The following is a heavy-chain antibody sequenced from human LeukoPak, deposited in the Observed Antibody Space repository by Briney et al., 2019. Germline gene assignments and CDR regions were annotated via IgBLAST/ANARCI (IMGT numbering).Heavy chain of an antibody. V-gene: IGHV3-30-3*01. CDR3: AREIRDSSGYYYGMDV. Sequence: GGSLRLSCAASGFTFSSYAMHWVRQAPGKGLEWVAVISYDGSNKYYADSVKGRFTISRDNSKNTLYLQMNGLRAEDTAVYYCAREIRDSSGYYYGMDVWGQGTTVTVSS. J-gene: IGHJ6*02. CDR1: GFTFSSYA. CDR2: ISYDGSNK. D-gene: IGHD3-22*01.